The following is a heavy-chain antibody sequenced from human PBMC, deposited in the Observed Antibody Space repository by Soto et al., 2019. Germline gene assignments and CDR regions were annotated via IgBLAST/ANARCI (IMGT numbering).Heavy chain of an antibody. J-gene: IGHJ6*02. V-gene: IGHV4-30-4*02. CDR3: ARRRAWFLDYYYYGMDV. CDR1: GGSISSGDYY. Sequence: SDTLSLTCTVSGGSISSGDYYWSWIRQPPGKGLEWIGYIYYSGSTYYNPSLKSRVTISVDTSKNQFSLKLSSVTAADTAVYYCARRRAWFLDYYYYGMDVWGQGTTVTVSS. CDR2: IYYSGST. D-gene: IGHD3-3*01.